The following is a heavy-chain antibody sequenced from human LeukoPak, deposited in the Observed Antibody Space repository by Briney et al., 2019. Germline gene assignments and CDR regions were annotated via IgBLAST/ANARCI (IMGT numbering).Heavy chain of an antibody. J-gene: IGHJ4*02. Sequence: SVKVSCKASGGTFSNYAISWVRQAPGQGLEWMGGIIPLFGTANYAQKFLGRVIITADESTSTTHMYLSSLKSEDTAVYYCAREWAGYGSGSYYYYWGQGTLVTVSS. CDR3: AREWAGYGSGSYYYY. V-gene: IGHV1-69*01. D-gene: IGHD3-10*01. CDR2: IIPLFGTA. CDR1: GGTFSNYA.